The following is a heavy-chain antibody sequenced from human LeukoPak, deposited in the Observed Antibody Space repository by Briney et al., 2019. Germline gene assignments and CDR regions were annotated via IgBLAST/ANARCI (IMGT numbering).Heavy chain of an antibody. V-gene: IGHV1-46*01. D-gene: IGHD3-22*01. Sequence: ASVKVSCKASGYTFTSYYMHWVRQAPGQGLEWMGIINPSGGSTSYAQKFQGRVTMTRDTSTSTVYMELSSLRSEDTAVYYYARDDLRGPYYYDSSGYDYWGQGTLVTVSS. J-gene: IGHJ4*02. CDR2: INPSGGST. CDR3: ARDDLRGPYYYDSSGYDY. CDR1: GYTFTSYY.